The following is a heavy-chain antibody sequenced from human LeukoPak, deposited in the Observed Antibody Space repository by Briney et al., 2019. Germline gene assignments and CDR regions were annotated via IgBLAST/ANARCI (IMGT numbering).Heavy chain of an antibody. CDR1: GAPISSNNW. V-gene: IGHV4-4*02. Sequence: SETLSLTCAVSGAPISSNNWWWSWVRQPPGKGLEWIGEIYHSGSTNYNPSLKSRVTMSVDKSKNQFSLKLSSVTAADTAVYYCARGRMIGYCSGGSCYYFDYWGQGTLVTVSS. CDR3: ARGRMIGYCSGGSCYYFDY. J-gene: IGHJ4*02. D-gene: IGHD2-15*01. CDR2: IYHSGST.